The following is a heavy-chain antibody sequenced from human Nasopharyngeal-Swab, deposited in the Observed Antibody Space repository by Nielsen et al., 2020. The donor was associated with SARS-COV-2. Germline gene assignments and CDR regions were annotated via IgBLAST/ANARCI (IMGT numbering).Heavy chain of an antibody. D-gene: IGHD5-18*01. J-gene: IGHJ4*02. Sequence: SETLSLTCAVYGGSFSGYYWSWIRQPPGKGLEWIGEINHSGSTNYNPSLKSRVTISVDTSKNQFSLKLSSVTAADTAVYYCARGGGYSFGSTEGFDYWGQGTLVTVSS. CDR3: ARGGGYSFGSTEGFDY. V-gene: IGHV4-34*01. CDR2: INHSGST. CDR1: GGSFSGYY.